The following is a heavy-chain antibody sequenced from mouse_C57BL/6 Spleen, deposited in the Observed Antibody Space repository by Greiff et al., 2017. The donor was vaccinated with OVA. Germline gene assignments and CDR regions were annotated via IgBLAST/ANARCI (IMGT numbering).Heavy chain of an antibody. CDR1: GFTFSDYY. J-gene: IGHJ3*01. V-gene: IGHV5-12*01. CDR2: ISNGGGST. CDR3: ARQGYGPWFAY. Sequence: EVKLQESGGGLVQPGGSLKLSCAASGFTFSDYYMYWVRQTPEKRLEWVAYISNGGGSTYYPDTVKGRFTISRDNAKNTLYLQMSRLKSEDTAMYYCARQGYGPWFAYWGQGTLVTVSA. D-gene: IGHD2-2*01.